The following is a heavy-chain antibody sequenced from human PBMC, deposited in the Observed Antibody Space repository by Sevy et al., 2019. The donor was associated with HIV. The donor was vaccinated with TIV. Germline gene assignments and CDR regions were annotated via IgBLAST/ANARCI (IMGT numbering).Heavy chain of an antibody. CDR2: ISSSSNYI. CDR3: ARDGARITMVQGVMAYYHGMDV. Sequence: GGSLRLSCAATGFTFSQYGMEWVRQAPGKGLEWVSSISSSSNYIYYADSLKGRFTISRDNAKNSLYLQMNSLRADDTAVYYCARDGARITMVQGVMAYYHGMDVWGQGTTVTVSS. V-gene: IGHV3-21*01. CDR1: GFTFSQYG. J-gene: IGHJ6*02. D-gene: IGHD3-10*01.